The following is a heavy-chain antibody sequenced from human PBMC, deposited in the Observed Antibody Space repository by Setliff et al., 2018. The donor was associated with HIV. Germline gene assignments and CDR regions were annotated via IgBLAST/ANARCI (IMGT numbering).Heavy chain of an antibody. CDR3: ARALYGSDSLLDS. Sequence: GSLRLSCAVSGFTLTSSWIHWVRQAPGKGLVWVSRFRGDDRTTNYADSVKGRFTSSSDNATNTVYLQMDALRAEDTAVYYCARALYGSDSLLDSWGQGTLVTVSS. D-gene: IGHD1-26*01. V-gene: IGHV3-74*01. J-gene: IGHJ4*02. CDR2: FRGDDRTT. CDR1: GFTLTSSW.